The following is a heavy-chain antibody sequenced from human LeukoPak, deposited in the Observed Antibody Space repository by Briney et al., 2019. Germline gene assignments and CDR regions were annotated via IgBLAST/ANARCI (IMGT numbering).Heavy chain of an antibody. CDR2: IIPIFGTA. V-gene: IGHV1-69*05. J-gene: IGHJ5*02. Sequence: SVKVSCKASGGTFSSYAISWVRQAPGQGLEWMGRIIPIFGTANYAQKFQGRVTITTDESTSTAYMELSSLRAEDTAVYYCARDIISSGRLNWFDPWGQGTLVTVSS. CDR1: GGTFSSYA. CDR3: ARDIISSGRLNWFDP. D-gene: IGHD6-19*01.